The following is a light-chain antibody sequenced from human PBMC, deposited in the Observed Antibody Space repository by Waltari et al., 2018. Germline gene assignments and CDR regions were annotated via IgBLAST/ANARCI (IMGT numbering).Light chain of an antibody. V-gene: IGLV7-46*01. CDR3: LISYSGSRPGV. CDR1: PGDVTSGQY. Sequence: QAVVTQEPSVTVSPGGTVTLPCGSRPGDVTSGQYVYCLQQAPGQGPRTLIYDTDKKHIWTPARFSGSLVGGKAALTLSGAQPEDEAEYFCLISYSGSRPGVFGGGTKLTVL. J-gene: IGLJ3*02. CDR2: DTD.